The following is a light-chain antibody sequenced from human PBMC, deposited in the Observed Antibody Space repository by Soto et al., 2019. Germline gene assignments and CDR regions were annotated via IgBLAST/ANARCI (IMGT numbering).Light chain of an antibody. J-gene: IGKJ2*01. Sequence: EIVLTQSPATLSLSPGESATLSCRASQSVSSYLAWYQQKPSKAPRLLIYDASNRATGIPARFSGSGSGTDFTLTISSLEPEDVAVYYCQQRSNWPPATFGQGTKLEIK. V-gene: IGKV3-11*01. CDR3: QQRSNWPPAT. CDR2: DAS. CDR1: QSVSSY.